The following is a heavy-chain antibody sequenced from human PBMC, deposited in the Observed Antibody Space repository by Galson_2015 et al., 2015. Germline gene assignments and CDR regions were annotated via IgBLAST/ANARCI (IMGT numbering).Heavy chain of an antibody. D-gene: IGHD5-12*01. CDR1: GFTFGDYY. V-gene: IGHV3-11*05. Sequence: SLRLSCAASGFTFGDYYMSWIRQAPGKGLEWVSYISSSSSYRNYADSVKGRFTISRDDAKNSLYLQMNSLRVEDTAVYYCAREGAHSGYDWFYFQHWGQGTLVTVSS. CDR3: AREGAHSGYDWFYFQH. J-gene: IGHJ1*01. CDR2: ISSSSSYR.